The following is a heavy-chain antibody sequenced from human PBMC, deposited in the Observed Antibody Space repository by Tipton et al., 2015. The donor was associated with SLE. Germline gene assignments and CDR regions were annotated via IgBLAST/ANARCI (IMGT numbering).Heavy chain of an antibody. V-gene: IGHV4-4*01. CDR1: GGSISSTNW. CDR2: IYHSGST. D-gene: IGHD2-2*01. CDR3: ARIEYDDAFDI. Sequence: SLRLSCAVSGGSISSTNWWNWVRQPPGKGLEWIGEIYHSGSTNYNPSLKSRVTISVDKSKNQFSLRLSSVTAADTAVYFCARIEYDDAFDIWGQGTMVTVSS. J-gene: IGHJ3*02.